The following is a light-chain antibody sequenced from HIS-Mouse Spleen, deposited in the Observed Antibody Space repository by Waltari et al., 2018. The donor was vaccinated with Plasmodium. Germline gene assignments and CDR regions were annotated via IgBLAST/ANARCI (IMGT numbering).Light chain of an antibody. CDR3: QQYNNWSFT. V-gene: IGKV3-15*01. CDR2: GAS. Sequence: EIVMTQSPATLSVSPGERATPSCRASQSVSSNLAWYQQKPGQAPRLPIYGASTRATGIPARFSGSGSGTEFTLTISSLQSEDFAVYYCQQYNNWSFTFGPGTKVDIK. J-gene: IGKJ3*01. CDR1: QSVSSN.